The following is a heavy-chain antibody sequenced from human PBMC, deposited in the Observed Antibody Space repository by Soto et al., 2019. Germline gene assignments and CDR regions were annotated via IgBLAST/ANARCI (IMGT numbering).Heavy chain of an antibody. Sequence: QVQLVQSGAEVKKPGASVKVSCKASGYTFSSYGISWVRQAPGQGLEWMGWISAYSANTNYAQKFQGRVTMTTDTSTSTASLELRGLRSDATAVYYCARDEFGSGAYFDYWGQGTLVTVSS. J-gene: IGHJ4*02. CDR1: GYTFSSYG. V-gene: IGHV1-18*01. D-gene: IGHD3-10*01. CDR3: ARDEFGSGAYFDY. CDR2: ISAYSANT.